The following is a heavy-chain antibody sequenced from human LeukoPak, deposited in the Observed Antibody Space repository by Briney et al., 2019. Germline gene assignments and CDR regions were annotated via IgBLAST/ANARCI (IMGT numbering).Heavy chain of an antibody. CDR3: ARMGIAAGGSSGRWFDP. Sequence: SETLSLTCTLSAGAISGYSWSWIRQPPGKGLEWIGYVYYSGSTNYSPSLKSRVTISVDTSKNQVSLKLSSVTAADTAVYYCARMGIAAGGSSGRWFDPWGQGTLVTVSS. J-gene: IGHJ5*02. CDR1: AGAISGYS. D-gene: IGHD6-13*01. V-gene: IGHV4-59*13. CDR2: VYYSGST.